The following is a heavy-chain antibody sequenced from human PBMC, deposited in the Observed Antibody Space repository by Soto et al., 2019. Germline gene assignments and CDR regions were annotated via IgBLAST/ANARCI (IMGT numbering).Heavy chain of an antibody. D-gene: IGHD6-25*01. CDR3: GPQRGGGGY. CDR1: GFTVSNNY. V-gene: IGHV3-53*01. Sequence: EVQLVESGGGLIQPGGSLRLSCAVSGFTVSNNYMSWVRQAPGKGLEGVSVIYSGGYTAYGDSVKGRFTISRDNSKNTTYLQMETLGPHDAAVFSCGPQRGGGGYWGQGTLVTVSS. CDR2: IYSGGYT. J-gene: IGHJ4*02.